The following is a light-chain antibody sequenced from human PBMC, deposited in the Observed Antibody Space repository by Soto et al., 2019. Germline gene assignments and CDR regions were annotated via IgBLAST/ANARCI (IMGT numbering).Light chain of an antibody. Sequence: EIVLTQSPGTLSLSPGERATLSCRASQSFNSIYLAWYQQKPGQAPRLIIYGASSRAAGIPARFSGSGSGTECTLTISSLQSEDSAVYYCQQYNNWPRTLCQGTKVDIK. CDR1: QSFNSIY. V-gene: IGKV3-15*01. J-gene: IGKJ1*01. CDR2: GAS. CDR3: QQYNNWPRT.